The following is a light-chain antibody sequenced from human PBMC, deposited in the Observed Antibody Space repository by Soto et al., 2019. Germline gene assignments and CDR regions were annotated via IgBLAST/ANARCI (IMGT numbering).Light chain of an antibody. CDR1: QSVSSIY. Sequence: EIVLTQSPGTLSLPPGERATLSCRASQSVSSIYLAWYQQKPGQAPRLLIYGASSRATGIPDRFSGSGSGTDFTLTISRLETEDFAVYYCQQYGSSRWTFGQGPKVDI. J-gene: IGKJ1*01. V-gene: IGKV3-20*01. CDR3: QQYGSSRWT. CDR2: GAS.